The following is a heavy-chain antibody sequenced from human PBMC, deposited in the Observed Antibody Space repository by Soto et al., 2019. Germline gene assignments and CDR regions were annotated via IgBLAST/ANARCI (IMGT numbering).Heavy chain of an antibody. D-gene: IGHD2-8*01. CDR1: GGSVSSDGLY. CDR3: ARGGRRVYAADYYGMDV. J-gene: IGHJ6*02. V-gene: IGHV4-61*08. CDR2: MSYSGST. Sequence: QVQLQESGPGLVMPSETLSLTCTVSGGSVSSDGLYWSWIRQPPGKGLEWIAYMSYSGSTNYNPSVESRVTIFVDTSKNPYSLKLTSVTAAGTAVYYCARGGRRVYAADYYGMDVWGQGTTVTVSS.